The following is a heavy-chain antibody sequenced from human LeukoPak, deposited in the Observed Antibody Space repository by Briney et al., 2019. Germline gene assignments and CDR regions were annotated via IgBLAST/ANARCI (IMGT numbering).Heavy chain of an antibody. V-gene: IGHV1-8*01. D-gene: IGHD2-21*01. CDR2: MNPSSGNT. CDR1: GYTFTSYD. CDR3: ARGQTGDYRFDY. J-gene: IGHJ4*02. Sequence: ASVKVSCKASGYTFTSYDINWVRQATGQGLEWMGWMNPSSGNTGYAQKFQGRVTMTRNTSISTAYMELSSLRSEDTAVYYCARGQTGDYRFDYWGQGTLVTVSS.